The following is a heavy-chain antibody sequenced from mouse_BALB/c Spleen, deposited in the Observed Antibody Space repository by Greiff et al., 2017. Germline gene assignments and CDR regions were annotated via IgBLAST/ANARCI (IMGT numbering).Heavy chain of an antibody. Sequence: VQGVESGAELMKPGASVKISCKATGYTFSSYWIEWVKQRPGHGLEWIGEILPGSGSTNYNEKFKGKATFTADTSSNTAYMQLSSLTSEDSAVYYCARLRLRRAMDYWGQGTSVTVSS. V-gene: IGHV1-9*01. CDR3: ARLRLRRAMDY. J-gene: IGHJ4*01. CDR1: GYTFSSYW. D-gene: IGHD1-2*01. CDR2: ILPGSGST.